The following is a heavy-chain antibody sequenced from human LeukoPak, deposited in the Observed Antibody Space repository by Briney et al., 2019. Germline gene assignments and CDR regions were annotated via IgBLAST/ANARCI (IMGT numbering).Heavy chain of an antibody. CDR1: GYTFTSYG. V-gene: IGHV1-18*01. CDR2: ISAYNGNT. CDR3: ARGPPAIITGTTADY. J-gene: IGHJ4*02. D-gene: IGHD1-7*01. Sequence: ASVKVSCKASGYTFTSYGISWVRQAPGQGLEWMGWISAYNGNTNYAQKLQGRVTMTTDTSTSTAYMELRSLRSDDTAVYYCARGPPAIITGTTADYWGQGTLVTVSS.